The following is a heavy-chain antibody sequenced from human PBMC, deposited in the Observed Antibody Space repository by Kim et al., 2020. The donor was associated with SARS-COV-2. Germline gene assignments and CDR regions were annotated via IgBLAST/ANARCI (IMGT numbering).Heavy chain of an antibody. CDR2: IYYSGST. V-gene: IGHV4-31*03. J-gene: IGHJ5*02. CDR3: ARDFRQYSSGWSSPFDP. D-gene: IGHD6-19*01. CDR1: GGSISSGGYY. Sequence: SETLSLTCTVSGGSISSGGYYWSWIRQHPGQGLEWIGYIYYSGSTYYNPSLKSRVTISVDTSKNQFSLKLSAVTAADTAVYYCARDFRQYSSGWSSPFDPWGQGTLVTVSS.